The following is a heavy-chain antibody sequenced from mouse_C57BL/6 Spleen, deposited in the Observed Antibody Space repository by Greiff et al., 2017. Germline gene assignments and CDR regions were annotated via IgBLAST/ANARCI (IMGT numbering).Heavy chain of an antibody. Sequence: QVQLQQPGAELVMPGASVKLSCKASGYTFTSYWMHWVQQSPGQGLEWIGEIDPSDSYTNYNQKFKGKSTLTVDKSSSTAYMRLSSLTSEDSAVYYCARESEDYWGQGTSVTVSS. J-gene: IGHJ4*01. CDR2: IDPSDSYT. D-gene: IGHD6-2*01. CDR1: GYTFTSYW. CDR3: ARESEDY. V-gene: IGHV1-69*01.